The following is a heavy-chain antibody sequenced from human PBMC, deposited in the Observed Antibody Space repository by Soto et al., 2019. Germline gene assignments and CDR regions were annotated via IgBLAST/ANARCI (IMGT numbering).Heavy chain of an antibody. CDR1: GGSISSYY. CDR2: IYYSGST. D-gene: IGHD3-22*01. J-gene: IGHJ3*02. Sequence: PSETLSLTCTVSGGSISSYYWSWIRQPPGKGLEWIGYIYYSGSTNYNPSLKSRVTISVDTSKNQFSLKLSSVTAADTAVYYCARDLYDSSGYYDFDAFDIWGQGTMVTVSS. V-gene: IGHV4-59*01. CDR3: ARDLYDSSGYYDFDAFDI.